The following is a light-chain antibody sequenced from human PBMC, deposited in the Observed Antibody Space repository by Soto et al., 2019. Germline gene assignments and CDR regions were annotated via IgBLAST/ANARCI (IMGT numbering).Light chain of an antibody. J-gene: IGKJ1*01. Sequence: ETVMTQSPATLSVSPGERFTLSCMSSHAISRNVAWHQQKPGQAPRLLIYDASTRATGIPARFSGSGSGTEFSLTISSLQSEDFAIYYCQQYNTWPPVTFGQGTKVDI. CDR2: DAS. V-gene: IGKV3-15*01. CDR3: QQYNTWPPVT. CDR1: HAISRN.